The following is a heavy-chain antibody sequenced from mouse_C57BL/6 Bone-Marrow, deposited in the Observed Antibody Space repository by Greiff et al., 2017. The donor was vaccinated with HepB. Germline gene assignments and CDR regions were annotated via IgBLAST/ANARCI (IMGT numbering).Heavy chain of an antibody. CDR3: ARRDYYGSSPFAY. V-gene: IGHV1-52*01. J-gene: IGHJ3*01. CDR2: IDPSDSET. D-gene: IGHD1-1*01. CDR1: GYTFTSYW. Sequence: QVQLQQPGAELVRPGSSVKLSCQASGYTFTSYWMHWVKQRPIQGLEWIGNIDPSDSETHYNQKFKDKATLTVDKSSSTAYMQLSSLTSEDSAVYYCARRDYYGSSPFAYWGQGTLVTVSA.